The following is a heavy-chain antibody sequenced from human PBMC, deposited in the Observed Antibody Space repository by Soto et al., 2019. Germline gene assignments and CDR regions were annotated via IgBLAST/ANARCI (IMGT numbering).Heavy chain of an antibody. V-gene: IGHV1-46*01. CDR1: GYTFTNFY. D-gene: IGHD2-21*02. CDR3: ARLWCGGHCNFDY. CDR2: INPTVGST. J-gene: IGHJ4*02. Sequence: QVQLVQSGAELKKPGASVSVSCKASGYTFTNFYIHWVRQAPGQGLEWMGGINPTVGSTTYAQRFQDRVTMTRDTSTSTVYMELSSLRSEDRAIYYCARLWCGGHCNFDYWGPGTPVTVSS.